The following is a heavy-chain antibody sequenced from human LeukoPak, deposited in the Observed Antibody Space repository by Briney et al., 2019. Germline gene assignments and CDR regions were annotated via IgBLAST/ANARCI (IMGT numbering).Heavy chain of an antibody. Sequence: GGSLRLSCAASGSTLSSYSMNWVRQAQGKGLELVSSISSSSSYIYYADSVKGRFTISRDNAKNSLYLQMNSLRAEDTAVYYCAELGITMIGGVWGKGTTVTISS. CDR1: GSTLSSYS. J-gene: IGHJ6*04. D-gene: IGHD3-10*02. CDR3: AELGITMIGGV. CDR2: ISSSSSYI. V-gene: IGHV3-21*01.